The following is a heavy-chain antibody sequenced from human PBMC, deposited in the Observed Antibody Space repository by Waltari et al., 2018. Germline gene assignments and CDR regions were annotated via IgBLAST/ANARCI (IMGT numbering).Heavy chain of an antibody. D-gene: IGHD3-22*01. Sequence: EVQVLEYGGGLVQPGGSLSITCTASGLIFHIYAINWVRQAPGKGLEWVSGINGYGDKTYYADSVRGRFTLSRDNSRNTLSLQMNSLRAEDTAVYYCAKAHFYDNSGYMENWGQGTLVTVSS. V-gene: IGHV3-23*01. CDR2: INGYGDKT. CDR1: GLIFHIYA. J-gene: IGHJ4*02. CDR3: AKAHFYDNSGYMEN.